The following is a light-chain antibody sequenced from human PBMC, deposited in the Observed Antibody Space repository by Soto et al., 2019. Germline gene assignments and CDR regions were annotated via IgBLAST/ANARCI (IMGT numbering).Light chain of an antibody. V-gene: IGKV1-8*01. Sequence: AIRLTQSPSSFSASPGERVTITCRASQGISSYLAWYQQKPGKAPKLLIYAASTLHSGVPSRFSGSGSGTVFTLTISCLQSEDFANYYCQQNYSYPWTFGQGTKVEIK. CDR2: AAS. J-gene: IGKJ1*01. CDR3: QQNYSYPWT. CDR1: QGISSY.